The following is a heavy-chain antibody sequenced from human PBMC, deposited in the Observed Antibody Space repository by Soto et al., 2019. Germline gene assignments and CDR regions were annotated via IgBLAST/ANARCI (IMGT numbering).Heavy chain of an antibody. J-gene: IGHJ6*02. CDR2: IYWDDDK. CDR1: GFSLSTYGVG. CDR3: AHVTASWAEYGMDV. D-gene: IGHD2-21*02. V-gene: IGHV2-5*02. Sequence: QITLKESGPTLVKPTQTLTLTCTFSGFSLSTYGVGVGWIRQPPGKALEWLALIYWDDDKRYSPSLKSRLTITQDTSKNQVVLTVTDMDPVDPVTYYCAHVTASWAEYGMDVWGQGTTVTVSS.